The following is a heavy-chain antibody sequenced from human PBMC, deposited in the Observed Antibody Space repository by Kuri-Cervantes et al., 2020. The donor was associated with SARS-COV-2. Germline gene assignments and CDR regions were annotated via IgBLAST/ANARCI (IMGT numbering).Heavy chain of an antibody. Sequence: AETLTLTCAVYGGSFSGYYWSWIRQAPGKGLEWIGEINHSGSTNYNPALKRRVNIAVDTSKNQFSLKLSSVTAADTAVYYCARVAWDITIFGVVMKHFDYWGQGTLVTVSS. CDR2: INHSGST. CDR1: GGSFSGYY. D-gene: IGHD3-3*01. J-gene: IGHJ4*02. CDR3: ARVAWDITIFGVVMKHFDY. V-gene: IGHV4-34*01.